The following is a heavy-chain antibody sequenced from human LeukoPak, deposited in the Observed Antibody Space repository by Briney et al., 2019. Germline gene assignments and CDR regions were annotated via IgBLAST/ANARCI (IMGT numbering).Heavy chain of an antibody. V-gene: IGHV3-74*01. J-gene: IGHJ6*04. CDR1: GFTFSSSW. CDR3: AELGITMIGGV. CDR2: INSDGSST. Sequence: TGGSLRLSCAASGFTFSSSWMHWVRQAPGKGLVWVSRINSDGSSTNYADSVKGRFTISRDNARNTLYLQMNSLRAEDRAVYYCAELGITMIGGVWGKGTTVTISS. D-gene: IGHD3-10*02.